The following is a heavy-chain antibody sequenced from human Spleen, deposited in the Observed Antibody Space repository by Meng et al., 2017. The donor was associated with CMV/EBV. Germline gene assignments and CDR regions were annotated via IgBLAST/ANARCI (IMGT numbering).Heavy chain of an antibody. Sequence: TFDRDSVTCVRQSPGRVREWLGRIIPGVGMTNYAQKFQCRVTMTADKSTKTAYMELRSLRSEDTAVYYCARDSGYCTSDSCHNHFDPWGQGTLVTVSS. CDR2: IIPGVGMT. CDR3: ARDSGYCTSDSCHNHFDP. J-gene: IGHJ5*02. D-gene: IGHD2-2*01. V-gene: IGHV1-69*04. CDR1: TFDRDS.